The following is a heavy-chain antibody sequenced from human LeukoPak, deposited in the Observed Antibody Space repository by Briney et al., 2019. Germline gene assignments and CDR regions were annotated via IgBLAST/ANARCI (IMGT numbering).Heavy chain of an antibody. Sequence: PSETLSLTCTVSGGSISSYYWSWIRQHPGKGLERIGYIYYSGSTYYNPSLKSRVTISVDTSKNQFSLKLSSVTAADTAVYYCARTLGSPTALWYWGQGTLVTVSS. CDR3: ARTLGSPTALWY. CDR1: GGSISSYY. J-gene: IGHJ4*02. V-gene: IGHV4-59*06. CDR2: IYYSGST. D-gene: IGHD1-26*01.